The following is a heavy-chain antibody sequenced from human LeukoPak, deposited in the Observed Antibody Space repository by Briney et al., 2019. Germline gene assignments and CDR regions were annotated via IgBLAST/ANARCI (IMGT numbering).Heavy chain of an antibody. Sequence: GASVKVSCKASGYTFTGYYMHWVRQAPGQGLEWMGWINPNSGGTNYAQKFQGRVTMTRDTSISTAYMELSRLRSDDTAVYYCATPLLYYYGSGSYYTQDYWGQGTLVTVSS. CDR2: INPNSGGT. CDR3: ATPLLYYYGSGSYYTQDY. CDR1: GYTFTGYY. D-gene: IGHD3-10*01. V-gene: IGHV1-2*02. J-gene: IGHJ4*02.